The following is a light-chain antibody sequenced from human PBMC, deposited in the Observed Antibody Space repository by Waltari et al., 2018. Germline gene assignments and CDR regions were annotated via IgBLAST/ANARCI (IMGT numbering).Light chain of an antibody. CDR2: HAS. CDR1: QSVAKY. Sequence: ELVLTQSPGSLSLSPGERATLSCKASQSVAKYLAWYPQKPGQAPRLLIYHASIRATGIPDRFSGSGYGTDFSLTISRLEPEDFAVYFCQKYVNLPATFGQGTTVEV. J-gene: IGKJ1*01. V-gene: IGKV3-20*01. CDR3: QKYVNLPAT.